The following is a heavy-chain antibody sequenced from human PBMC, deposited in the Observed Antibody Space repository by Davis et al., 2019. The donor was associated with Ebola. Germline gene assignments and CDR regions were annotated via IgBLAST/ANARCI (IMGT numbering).Heavy chain of an antibody. Sequence: GESLKISCKSSGYSFTNYWIGWVRLMPGKGLEWMGIIYPGDSDTRYSPSFQGQVTISADKSISTAYLQWSSLKASDTAMYYCARRLGSRITMVRGVVRTDAFDIWGQGTMVTVSS. CDR1: GYSFTNYW. V-gene: IGHV5-51*01. J-gene: IGHJ3*02. D-gene: IGHD3-10*01. CDR3: ARRLGSRITMVRGVVRTDAFDI. CDR2: IYPGDSDT.